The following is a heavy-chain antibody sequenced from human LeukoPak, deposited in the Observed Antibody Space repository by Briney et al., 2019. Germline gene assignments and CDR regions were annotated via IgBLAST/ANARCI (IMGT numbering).Heavy chain of an antibody. D-gene: IGHD2-21*01. CDR2: ISGSGTNT. CDR3: AKDTGVILTAPFDS. J-gene: IGHJ4*02. Sequence: GGSLRLSCAASGFTFSSYAMTWVRQAPGKGLEWVSAISGSGTNTYYSGSVRGRFTISRDNSNNRLYLQMNSVRAEDTAMYFCAKDTGVILTAPFDSWGQGTLVTVSS. CDR1: GFTFSSYA. V-gene: IGHV3-23*01.